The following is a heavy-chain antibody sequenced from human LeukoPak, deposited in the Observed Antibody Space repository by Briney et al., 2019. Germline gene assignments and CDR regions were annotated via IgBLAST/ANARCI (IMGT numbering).Heavy chain of an antibody. CDR3: ARGLGLHFDY. V-gene: IGHV4-59*01. D-gene: IGHD7-27*01. J-gene: IGHJ4*02. Sequence: FETLCLTCTVSGDSISTYYWSWIRQPPGKGLEWLGYIYYTGSTNYNPSLKSRVTISVDTSKNQFSLKLSSVTAADTAVYYCARGLGLHFDYWGQGTLVTVSS. CDR1: GDSISTYY. CDR2: IYYTGST.